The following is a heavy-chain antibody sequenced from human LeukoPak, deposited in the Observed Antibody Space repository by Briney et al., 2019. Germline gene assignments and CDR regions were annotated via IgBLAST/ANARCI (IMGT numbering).Heavy chain of an antibody. CDR3: AREIPGARYNWFDP. J-gene: IGHJ5*02. D-gene: IGHD2-2*01. V-gene: IGHV1-69*05. Sequence: SVKVSCKASGGTFSSYAISWVRQAPGQGLEWMGGIIPIFGTANYAQKFQGRVTITTDESTSTAYMELSSLRSEDTAVYYCAREIPGARYNWFDPWGQGTLVTVSS. CDR2: IIPIFGTA. CDR1: GGTFSSYA.